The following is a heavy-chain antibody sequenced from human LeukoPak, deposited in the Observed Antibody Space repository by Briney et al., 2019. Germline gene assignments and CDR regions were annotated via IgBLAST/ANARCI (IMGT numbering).Heavy chain of an antibody. J-gene: IGHJ4*02. Sequence: SETLSLTCTVSGGSISSSSYYWGWSRQPPGKGLEWIGSIYYSGSTYYNPSLKSRVTISVDTSKNQFSLKLSSVTAADTAVYYCARGIIAAAADYWGQGTLVTVSS. D-gene: IGHD6-13*01. V-gene: IGHV4-39*07. CDR2: IYYSGST. CDR3: ARGIIAAAADY. CDR1: GGSISSSSYY.